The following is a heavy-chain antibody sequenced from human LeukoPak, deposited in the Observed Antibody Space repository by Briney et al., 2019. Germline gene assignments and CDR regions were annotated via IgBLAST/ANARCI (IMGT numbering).Heavy chain of an antibody. J-gene: IGHJ6*02. CDR2: INPSGGST. CDR3: ARPNLYYYDSSGYYPKSFYGMDV. CDR1: GYTFTSYY. V-gene: IGHV1-46*01. Sequence: ASVKVSCKASGYTFTSYYMHWVRQAPGRGLEWMGIINPSGGSTSYAQKFQGRVTMTRDTSTSTVYMELSSLRSEDTAVYYCARPNLYYYDSSGYYPKSFYGMDVWGQGTTVTVSS. D-gene: IGHD3-22*01.